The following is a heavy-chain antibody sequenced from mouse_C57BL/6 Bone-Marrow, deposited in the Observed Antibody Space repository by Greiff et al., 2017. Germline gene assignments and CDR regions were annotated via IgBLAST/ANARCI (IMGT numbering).Heavy chain of an antibody. CDR1: GYAFTNYL. CDR3: AREETTVVTDWYFDV. V-gene: IGHV1-54*01. CDR2: INPGSGGT. D-gene: IGHD1-1*01. Sequence: QVQLQQSGAELVRPGTSVKVSCKASGYAFTNYLIEWVKQRPGQGLEWIGVINPGSGGTNYNEKFKGKATLTADKSSSTAYMQLSSLTSEDSAVYFCAREETTVVTDWYFDVWGTGTTVTVSS. J-gene: IGHJ1*03.